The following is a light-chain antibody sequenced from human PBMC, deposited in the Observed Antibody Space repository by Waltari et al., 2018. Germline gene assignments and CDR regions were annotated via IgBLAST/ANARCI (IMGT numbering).Light chain of an antibody. V-gene: IGLV2-14*01. J-gene: IGLJ3*02. Sequence: QSALTQPASVSGSPGQSITLSCTGTSSDVGGYNYASWYQQHPGKAPKLMIYDVSNRPSGVSNRFSGSKSGNTASLTISGLQAEDEADYYCSSYTSSSTLGFGGGTKLTVL. CDR3: SSYTSSSTLG. CDR2: DVS. CDR1: SSDVGGYNY.